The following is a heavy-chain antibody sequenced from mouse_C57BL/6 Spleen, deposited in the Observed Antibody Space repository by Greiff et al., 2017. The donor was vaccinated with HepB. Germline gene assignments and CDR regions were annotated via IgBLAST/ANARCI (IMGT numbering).Heavy chain of an antibody. CDR1: GYTFTSYW. Sequence: QVHVKQPGAELVMPGASVKLSCKASGYTFTSYWMHWVKQRPGQGLEWIGEIDPSDSYTNYNQKFKGKSTLTVDKSSSTAYMQLSSLTSEDSAVYYCAREDYYGSRFPFAYWGQGTLVTVSA. D-gene: IGHD1-1*01. J-gene: IGHJ3*01. CDR3: AREDYYGSRFPFAY. CDR2: IDPSDSYT. V-gene: IGHV1-69*01.